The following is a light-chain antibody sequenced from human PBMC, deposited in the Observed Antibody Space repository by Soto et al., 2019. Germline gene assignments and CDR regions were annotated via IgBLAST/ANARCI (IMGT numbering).Light chain of an antibody. Sequence: QSALTQPASVSGSPGQSITISCTGSSDLISWYQQHPGKAPKLMIFEDSKRTSGVSNRFSGSKSGNTASLTISGLQTDDEADYYCCSYATNTWVFGGGTQLTVL. J-gene: IGLJ3*02. CDR1: SSDL. CDR2: EDS. CDR3: CSYATNTWV. V-gene: IGLV2-23*01.